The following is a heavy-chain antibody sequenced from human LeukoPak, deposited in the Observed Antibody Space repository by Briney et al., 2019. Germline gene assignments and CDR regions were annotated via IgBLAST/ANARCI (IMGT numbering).Heavy chain of an antibody. V-gene: IGHV3-48*01. CDR1: GFTFSTYS. D-gene: IGHD2-15*01. J-gene: IGHJ4*02. CDR2: ISSGSSAI. Sequence: GGSLRLSCAASGFTFSTYSMAWVRQAPGKGLEWVSYISSGSSAIYYEDSVKGRFTISRDNARNSLSLQMNSLRAEDTAVYYCARDAAWPPKDFDYWGQGTLVTVSS. CDR3: ARDAAWPPKDFDY.